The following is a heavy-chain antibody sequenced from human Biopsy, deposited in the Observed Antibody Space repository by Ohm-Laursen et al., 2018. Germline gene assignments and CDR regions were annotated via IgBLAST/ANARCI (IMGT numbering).Heavy chain of an antibody. CDR2: FAPENGKT. V-gene: IGHV1-24*01. CDR3: AADINVWNVNY. J-gene: IGHJ4*02. CDR1: GYSFTGYY. D-gene: IGHD1-1*01. Sequence: GASVKVSCKTSGYSFTGYYLHWVRQAPGKGLEWMGGFAPENGKTVYAQNFQARVSMTEDTSTDTAYMELRSLRSEDTAVYYCAADINVWNVNYWGQGTQVTVSS.